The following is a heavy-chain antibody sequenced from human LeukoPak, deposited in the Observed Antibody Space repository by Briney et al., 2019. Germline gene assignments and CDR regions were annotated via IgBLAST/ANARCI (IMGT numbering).Heavy chain of an antibody. CDR3: ARGEAVYAVAEYYFDY. Sequence: GGSLRLSCAASGFTFSSYWMHWVRRAPGKGLVWVSRINSDGSSTSYADSVKGRFTISRDNAKNTLYLQMNSLRAEDTAVYYCARGEAVYAVAEYYFDYWGQGTLVTVSS. CDR1: GFTFSSYW. J-gene: IGHJ4*02. CDR2: INSDGSST. V-gene: IGHV3-74*01. D-gene: IGHD6-19*01.